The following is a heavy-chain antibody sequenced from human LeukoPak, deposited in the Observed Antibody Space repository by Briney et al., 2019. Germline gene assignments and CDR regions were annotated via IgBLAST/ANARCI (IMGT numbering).Heavy chain of an antibody. J-gene: IGHJ4*02. CDR2: IWYDGSNK. CDR3: ARSLRYFGYYFDY. CDR1: GFTFSSYG. V-gene: IGHV3-33*01. D-gene: IGHD3-9*01. Sequence: GGSLRLSCAASGFTFSSYGMHWVRQAPGKGLEWVAVIWYDGSNKYYADSVKGRFTISRDNSKNTLYLQMNSLRAEDTAVYYCARSLRYFGYYFDYWGQGTLVTVSS.